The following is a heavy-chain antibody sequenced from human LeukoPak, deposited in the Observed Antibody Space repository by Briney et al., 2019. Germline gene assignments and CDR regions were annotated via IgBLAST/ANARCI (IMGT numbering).Heavy chain of an antibody. CDR2: IYTSGST. Sequence: SGTLSLTCTVSGGSISSYYWSWIRQPAGKGLEWIGRIYTSGSTNYNPSLKSRVTMPVDTSKNQFSLKLSSVTAADTAVYYCARVETAAGTDDAFDIWGQGTMVTVSS. CDR3: ARVETAAGTDDAFDI. V-gene: IGHV4-4*07. J-gene: IGHJ3*02. CDR1: GGSISSYY. D-gene: IGHD6-13*01.